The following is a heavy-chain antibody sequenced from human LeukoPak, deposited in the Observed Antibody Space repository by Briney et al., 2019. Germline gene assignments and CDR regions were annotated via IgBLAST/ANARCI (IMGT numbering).Heavy chain of an antibody. D-gene: IGHD3-10*01. V-gene: IGHV1-46*01. CDR2: INPSGGST. J-gene: IGHJ4*02. Sequence: ASVKVSCKASGYTFTSCYTHWVRQAPGQGLEWMGIINPSGGSTSYAQKFQGRVTMTRDMSTSTVYMELSNLRPEDTALYYCAKDVDYYASGTYHDWGQGTLVTVSS. CDR3: AKDVDYYASGTYHD. CDR1: GYTFTSCY.